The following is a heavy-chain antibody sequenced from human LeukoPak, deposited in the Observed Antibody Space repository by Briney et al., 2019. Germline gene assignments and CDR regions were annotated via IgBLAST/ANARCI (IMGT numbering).Heavy chain of an antibody. Sequence: GGSLGLSCAASGFTFGDHIMNWVRQLPGERLEWVAYVSGSGSTVYYADSVKGRFTVSGDNGKSSLYLQMNSLRVEDTALYYCVRQFASWGQGTLVTVSS. CDR2: VSGSGSTV. CDR3: VRQFAS. V-gene: IGHV3-48*01. J-gene: IGHJ4*02. CDR1: GFTFGDHI.